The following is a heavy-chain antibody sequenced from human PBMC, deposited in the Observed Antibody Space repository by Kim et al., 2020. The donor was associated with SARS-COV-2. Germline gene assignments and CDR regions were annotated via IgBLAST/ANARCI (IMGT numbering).Heavy chain of an antibody. CDR1: GGSIHSYY. Sequence: SETLSLTCTVSGGSIHSYYWSWIRQPPGKGLEWIGYVYYSGTTNYNPSLKSRVIISVDSSKNQFSLTLNSVTAADTAIYYCARELATFGEGGGFDYWGHGTLVTVSS. CDR2: VYYSGTT. V-gene: IGHV4-59*01. CDR3: ARELATFGEGGGFDY. J-gene: IGHJ4*01. D-gene: IGHD3-3*01.